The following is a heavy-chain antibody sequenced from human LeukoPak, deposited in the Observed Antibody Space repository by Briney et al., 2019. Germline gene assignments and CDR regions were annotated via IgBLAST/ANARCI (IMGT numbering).Heavy chain of an antibody. CDR3: ARPRYSSGWDLQH. J-gene: IGHJ1*01. Sequence: GESLKISCKVSGYSFTTYWIGWVRQMPGKGLKWMGIIYPGDSDTRYSPSFQGQVTISADKSISTAYLQWSSLKASDTAMYYCARPRYSSGWDLQHWGQGTLVTVSS. V-gene: IGHV5-51*01. CDR1: GYSFTTYW. CDR2: IYPGDSDT. D-gene: IGHD6-19*01.